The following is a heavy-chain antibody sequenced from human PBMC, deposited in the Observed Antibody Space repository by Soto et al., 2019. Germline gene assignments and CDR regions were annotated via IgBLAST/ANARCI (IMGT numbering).Heavy chain of an antibody. J-gene: IGHJ5*02. CDR3: ARGAILNWFDP. D-gene: IGHD3-9*01. CDR1: GGSISSYY. CDR2: IYYSGST. V-gene: IGHV4-59*01. Sequence: KQSQTLSLTCTVSGGSISSYYWSWIRQPPGKGLEWIGYIYYSGSTNYNPSLKSRVTISVDTSKNQFSLKLSSVTAADTAVYYCARGAILNWFDPWGQGTLVTVSS.